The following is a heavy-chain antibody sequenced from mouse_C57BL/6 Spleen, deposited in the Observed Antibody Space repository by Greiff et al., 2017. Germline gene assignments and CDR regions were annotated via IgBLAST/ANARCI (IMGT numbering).Heavy chain of an antibody. J-gene: IGHJ4*01. CDR2: ISSGSSTI. Sequence: EVMLVESGGGLVKPGGSLKLSSAASGFTFSDYGMHWVRQAPEKGLEWVAYISSGSSTIYYADTGKGRFTISRDNAKNTLFLQMTSLRSEDTAMYYFARKGGDYAMDYWRQGTSVTVS. V-gene: IGHV5-17*01. CDR1: GFTFSDYG. CDR3: ARKGGDYAMDY.